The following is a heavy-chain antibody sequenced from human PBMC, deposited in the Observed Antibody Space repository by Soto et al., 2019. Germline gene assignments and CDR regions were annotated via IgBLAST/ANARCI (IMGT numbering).Heavy chain of an antibody. D-gene: IGHD4-17*01. Sequence: QVPLVQSGAEVKQPGASVKVSCQASGYTFTNYGFTWVRQAPGQGLEWLGRNSTYNGNTKYAQKVQGRLTMTTDTSTSTANMALTSLRSDVTALYYCARTTVTASYSSMDVWGKGSTVTVSS. CDR3: ARTTVTASYSSMDV. V-gene: IGHV1-18*01. J-gene: IGHJ6*03. CDR1: GYTFTNYG. CDR2: NSTYNGNT.